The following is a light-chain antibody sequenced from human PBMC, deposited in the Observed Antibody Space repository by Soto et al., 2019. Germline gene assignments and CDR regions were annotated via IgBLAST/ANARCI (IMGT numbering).Light chain of an antibody. Sequence: DIQMTQSPSSLSASVGDRVTITCRASQSISSYLNWYQQKPGKAPKLLIYAASSLQSGVPSRFSGSGSGTDFTLTISSLQPEDFATDDCQQSYSTSWTFGQGTKVEIK. J-gene: IGKJ1*01. CDR1: QSISSY. CDR3: QQSYSTSWT. CDR2: AAS. V-gene: IGKV1-39*01.